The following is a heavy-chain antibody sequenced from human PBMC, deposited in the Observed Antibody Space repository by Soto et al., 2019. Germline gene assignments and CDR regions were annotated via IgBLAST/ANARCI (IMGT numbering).Heavy chain of an antibody. D-gene: IGHD4-4*01. J-gene: IGHJ2*01. CDR3: ARPLWRDDYNWGYFDL. Sequence: PGGSLGLSCAASRYTFRSYAMHWVRPAPGKGLEWVAVISYDGSNKYYADSVKGRFTISRDNSKNTLYLQMNSLRAEDTAVYYCARPLWRDDYNWGYFDLWGRGTLVTVSS. CDR1: RYTFRSYA. V-gene: IGHV3-30-3*01. CDR2: ISYDGSNK.